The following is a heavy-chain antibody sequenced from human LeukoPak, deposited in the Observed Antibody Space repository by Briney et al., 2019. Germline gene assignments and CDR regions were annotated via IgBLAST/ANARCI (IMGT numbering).Heavy chain of an antibody. Sequence: ASVKVSCKASGYTFKSYDINWVRQATGQGLEWRGWMNPNRENTGYARKLQGRVTMTRDTSISTAYMEMSSLRSEDTAVYYCARWFNNKDWGFEYYYYYMDVWGKGTTVTVSS. CDR3: ARWFNNKDWGFEYYYYYMDV. D-gene: IGHD7-27*01. J-gene: IGHJ6*03. CDR1: GYTFKSYD. CDR2: MNPNRENT. V-gene: IGHV1-8*01.